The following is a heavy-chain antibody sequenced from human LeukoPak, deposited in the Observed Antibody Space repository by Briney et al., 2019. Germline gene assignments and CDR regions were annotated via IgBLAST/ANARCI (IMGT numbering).Heavy chain of an antibody. D-gene: IGHD1-7*01. V-gene: IGHV1-2*02. Sequence: ASVKVSCKASGYTFTAYYIHWVRQAPGQGLEWMGWISPNTGGTNYAEKFQGKVTMTTDTSISTAYMDLSSLRSDDTAVYYCARADWNYAKYWGQGTLVTVSS. CDR1: GYTFTAYY. CDR2: ISPNTGGT. CDR3: ARADWNYAKY. J-gene: IGHJ4*02.